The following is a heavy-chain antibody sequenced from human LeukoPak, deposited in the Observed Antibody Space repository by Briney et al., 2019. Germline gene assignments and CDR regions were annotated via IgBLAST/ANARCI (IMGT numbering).Heavy chain of an antibody. CDR2: INHSGST. V-gene: IGHV4-34*01. Sequence: SETLSLTCAVYGGSFSGYYWSWIRQPPGKGLEWIGEINHSGSTNYNPSLKSRVTISVDTSKNQFSLKLSSVTAGDTAVYYCARRAGAYSHPYDYWGQGTLVTVSS. CDR1: GGSFSGYY. J-gene: IGHJ4*02. CDR3: ARRAGAYSHPYDY. D-gene: IGHD4/OR15-4a*01.